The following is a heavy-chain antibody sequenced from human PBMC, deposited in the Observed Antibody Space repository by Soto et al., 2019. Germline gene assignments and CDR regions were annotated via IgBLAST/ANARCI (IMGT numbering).Heavy chain of an antibody. CDR1: GGTFSTFG. V-gene: IGHV1-69*01. J-gene: IGHJ4*02. D-gene: IGHD2-21*02. CDR3: AGTPPKESGDNYYFDF. Sequence: QVQLVQSGAEVKKTGSSVKVSCKASGGTFSTFGISWVRQAPGQGLEWMGGIIPFFGTANYAQKFQDRVTITADESTSTVYTDLRSLRSEDTVIDYCAGTPPKESGDNYYFDFWGQGALVTVSS. CDR2: IIPFFGTA.